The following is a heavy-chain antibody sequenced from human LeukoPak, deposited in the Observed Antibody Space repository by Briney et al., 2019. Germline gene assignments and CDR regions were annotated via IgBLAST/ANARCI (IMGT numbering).Heavy chain of an antibody. V-gene: IGHV1-18*04. D-gene: IGHD3-22*01. CDR1: GYTFTGYY. CDR2: ISAYNGNT. J-gene: IGHJ4*02. CDR3: ARIPADSSSYYYISYFDY. Sequence: ASVKVSCKASGYTFTGYYMHWVRQAPGQGLEWMGWISAYNGNTNYAQKFQGRITMTTDTSTSTAYMELSSLASDDTAVYYCARIPADSSSYYYISYFDYWGQGTLVTVSS.